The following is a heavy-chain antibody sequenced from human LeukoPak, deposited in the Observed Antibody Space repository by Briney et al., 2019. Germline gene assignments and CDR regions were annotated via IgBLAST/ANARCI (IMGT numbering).Heavy chain of an antibody. J-gene: IGHJ1*01. V-gene: IGHV1-2*02. D-gene: IGHD1-26*01. CDR1: GYTFTGYY. Sequence: ASVKVSCKASGYTFTGYYMHWVRQAPGQGLEWMGWINPNSGGTNYAQRFQGRVSMTTDTSSATAYMELSRLTSDDTAVYFCARGTIGSYSSVHDWGQGTLITVSS. CDR2: INPNSGGT. CDR3: ARGTIGSYSSVHD.